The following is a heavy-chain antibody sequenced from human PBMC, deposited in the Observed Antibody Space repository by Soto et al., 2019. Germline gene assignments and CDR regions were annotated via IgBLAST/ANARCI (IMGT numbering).Heavy chain of an antibody. D-gene: IGHD3-10*01. Sequence: QVQLQESGPGLVKPSQTLSLTCTVSGGSISSGGYYWNWIRQHPGKGLEWNGYIHYSGSTYYRPSLKSRVTISIDTSKNQFSLKLSSVTAADTAVYYCASYGSGSLYIDYWGQGTLVTVSS. CDR2: IHYSGST. V-gene: IGHV4-31*03. CDR3: ASYGSGSLYIDY. CDR1: GGSISSGGYY. J-gene: IGHJ4*02.